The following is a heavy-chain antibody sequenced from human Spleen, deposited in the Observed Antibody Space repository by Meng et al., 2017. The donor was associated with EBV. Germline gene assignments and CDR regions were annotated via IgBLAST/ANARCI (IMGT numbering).Heavy chain of an antibody. V-gene: IGHV1-46*01. D-gene: IGHD5-24*01. CDR2: VNPNGGNT. Sequence: QVQLVQSGVEVKKPGASVKVSCKAFGYTFSSYGISWVRQAPGQGLEWMGIVNPNGGNTNYAQKFRGRVTMTRDTSTRTVYMELSGLTYEDTAIYYCARDRDIEMATDWGQGTLVTVSS. J-gene: IGHJ4*02. CDR3: ARDRDIEMATD. CDR1: GYTFSSYG.